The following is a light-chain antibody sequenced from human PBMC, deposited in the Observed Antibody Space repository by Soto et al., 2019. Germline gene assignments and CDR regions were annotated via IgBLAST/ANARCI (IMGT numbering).Light chain of an antibody. Sequence: DIQMTQSPSSLPASVGDRVTITCRASQSISTNLNWYQQKPGKAPKVLIYGASSLRSGVPSRFSGSGSGTDFTLTINSLQPEDFATYFWQQSYILPRTFGGGTRVEI. J-gene: IGKJ4*01. CDR1: QSISTN. V-gene: IGKV1-39*01. CDR2: GAS. CDR3: QQSYILPRT.